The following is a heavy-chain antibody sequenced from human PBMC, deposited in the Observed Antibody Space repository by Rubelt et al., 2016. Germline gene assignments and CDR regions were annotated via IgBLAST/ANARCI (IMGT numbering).Heavy chain of an antibody. Sequence: VQLVESGGGLVQPGGSLRLSCAASGFTFSSYSMNWVRQAPGKGLEWVAVIWFDGSNKYYADSVKGRFTISRDKSKNALYLEMNSLVAEDTAVYYCARNLDTLDYWGQGTLVTVSS. J-gene: IGHJ4*02. CDR2: IWFDGSNK. V-gene: IGHV3-33*08. CDR1: GFTFSSYS. D-gene: IGHD3-9*01. CDR3: ARNLDTLDY.